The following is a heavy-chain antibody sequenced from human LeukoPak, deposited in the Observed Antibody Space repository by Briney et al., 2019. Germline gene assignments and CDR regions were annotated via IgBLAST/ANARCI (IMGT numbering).Heavy chain of an antibody. Sequence: PGGSLRLSCAASGFTFKNYAMHWVRHAPGKGLEWVSLISWDGDTTYYADSVKGRFTISRDNSKNSLYLLMNSLTTEDTALYYCAKARGLIGGAFDIWGRGTMVTVSS. CDR3: AKARGLIGGAFDI. J-gene: IGHJ3*02. CDR1: GFTFKNYA. D-gene: IGHD3-22*01. CDR2: ISWDGDTT. V-gene: IGHV3-43*01.